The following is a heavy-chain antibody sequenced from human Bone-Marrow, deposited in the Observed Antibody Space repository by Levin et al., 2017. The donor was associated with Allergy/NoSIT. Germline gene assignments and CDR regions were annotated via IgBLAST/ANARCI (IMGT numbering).Heavy chain of an antibody. J-gene: IGHJ6*02. CDR3: ATRGVPKYYYYGMDV. D-gene: IGHD3-10*01. CDR1: GFSFSDSG. CDR2: ITGNGGAT. Sequence: LSLTCAASGFSFSDSGMSWVRQAPGKGLEWVSAITGNGGATHYADSVKGRFTISRDNSKNTLYLQLNSLRTEDTAVYYCATRGVPKYYYYGMDVWGPGTTVTVSS. V-gene: IGHV3-23*01.